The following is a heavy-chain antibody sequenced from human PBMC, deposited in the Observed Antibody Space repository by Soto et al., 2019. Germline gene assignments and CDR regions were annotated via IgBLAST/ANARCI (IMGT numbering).Heavy chain of an antibody. CDR3: AVLKVFGGDYYYRMDV. V-gene: IGHV5-51*01. CDR1: GYSFNNYW. D-gene: IGHD3-3*01. CDR2: IYPGDSDS. J-gene: IGHJ6*02. Sequence: GESLKISCKGFGYSFNNYWIGRVRPMPRKGLEWMGMIYPGDSDSRYSPSFQGQVTISADQPISTAYSQWSSLKASDTAMYYCAVLKVFGGDYYYRMDVWGQGTTVTVSS.